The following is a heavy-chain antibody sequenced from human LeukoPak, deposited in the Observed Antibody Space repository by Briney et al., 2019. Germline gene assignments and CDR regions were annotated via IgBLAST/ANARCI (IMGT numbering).Heavy chain of an antibody. D-gene: IGHD2-2*01. CDR3: ARVKYCSSTSCCPDY. CDR1: GGSISSYY. J-gene: IGHJ4*02. Sequence: SETLSLTCTVSGGSISSYYWSWIRQPPGKGLEWIGYIYYSGSTNYNPSLKSRVTISVDTSKNQFSLKLSSVTAAGTAVYYCARVKYCSSTSCCPDYWGQGTLVTVSS. V-gene: IGHV4-59*01. CDR2: IYYSGST.